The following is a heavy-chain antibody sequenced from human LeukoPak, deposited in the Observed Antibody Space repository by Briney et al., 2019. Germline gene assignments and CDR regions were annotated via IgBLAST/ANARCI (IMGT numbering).Heavy chain of an antibody. V-gene: IGHV3-43*02. CDR1: GITFSDYY. CDR2: ISGDGGST. D-gene: IGHD4-17*01. CDR3: AKDGYGDYAAYFDY. J-gene: IGHJ4*02. Sequence: GGSLRLSCAASGITFSDYYMSWIRQAPGKGLEWVSLISGDGGSTYYADSVKGRFTISRDNSKNSLYLQMNSLRTEDTALYYCAKDGYGDYAAYFDYWGQGTLVTVSS.